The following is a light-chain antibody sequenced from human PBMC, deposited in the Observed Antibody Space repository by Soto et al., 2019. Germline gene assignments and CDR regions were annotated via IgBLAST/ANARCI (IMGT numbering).Light chain of an antibody. CDR1: QFVSSR. J-gene: IGKJ1*01. V-gene: IGKV3-15*01. Sequence: DIVVTQSPATLSASPGERVTLSCRASQFVSSRLAWYQQRPGQVPRLLLYDTSTRAPGISARFSGSGSGTEFTLTIISLQSEDFAVYYCQEYIQWPPGMFGPGTTVDIK. CDR3: QEYIQWPPGM. CDR2: DTS.